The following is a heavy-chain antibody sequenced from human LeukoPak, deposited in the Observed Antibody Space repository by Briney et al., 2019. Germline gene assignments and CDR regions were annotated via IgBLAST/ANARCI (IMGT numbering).Heavy chain of an antibody. CDR3: ARHSHYIVGAVFDF. CDR2: IYYSGST. J-gene: IGHJ4*02. Sequence: SETLSLTCTVSGGSISSSSYYWGWIRQPPGKGLEWIGSIYYSGSTYYNPSLKSRVTISVDTSKNQFSLNLSSVTAADAAVYFCARHSHYIVGAVFDFWGQGTLVTVSS. D-gene: IGHD1-26*01. CDR1: GGSISSSSYY. V-gene: IGHV4-39*07.